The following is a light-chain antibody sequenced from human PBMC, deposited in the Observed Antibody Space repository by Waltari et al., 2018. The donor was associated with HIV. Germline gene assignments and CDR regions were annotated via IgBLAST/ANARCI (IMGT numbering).Light chain of an antibody. J-gene: IGLJ1*01. Sequence: QSVMPQPPPASATPRQRANNYCPGRTANTGRHTDLSDQQLPGAAPKLRISDNNQRPSGVPERFAGSRSGTSATLAISGLQSGDEADYYCSTWDDSLSANVFASGTTVTVL. V-gene: IGLV1-44*01. CDR2: DNN. CDR1: TANTGRHT. CDR3: STWDDSLSANV.